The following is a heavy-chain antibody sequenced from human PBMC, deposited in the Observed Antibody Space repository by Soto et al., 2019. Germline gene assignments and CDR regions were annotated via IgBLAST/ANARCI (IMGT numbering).Heavy chain of an antibody. CDR2: TGSGTGPG. D-gene: IGHD2-15*01. V-gene: IGHV1-69*06. Sequence: QVQLVQSGTEVKKPGSSVKVSCKASGGSLSTNPISWVGQAPGQGLEGMGGTGSGTGPGNHAQKFQGRLTVTADKSTSTAYMELTNLSSEATAVYYCARRDSGGFYRFFDSWGQGTLVTVSS. CDR1: GGSLSTNP. J-gene: IGHJ4*02. CDR3: ARRDSGGFYRFFDS.